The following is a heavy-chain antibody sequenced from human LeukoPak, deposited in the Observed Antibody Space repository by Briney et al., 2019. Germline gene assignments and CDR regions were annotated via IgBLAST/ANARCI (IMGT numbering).Heavy chain of an antibody. CDR1: GFTFSSYS. CDR3: ARVRGQYSSSLADY. D-gene: IGHD6-6*01. Sequence: GGTLRLSCAASGFTFSSYSMNWVRQAPGKGLEWVSSISSSSSYIYYADSVKGRFTISRDNAKNSLYLQMNSLRAEDTAVYYCARVRGQYSSSLADYWGQGTLVTVSS. J-gene: IGHJ4*02. CDR2: ISSSSSYI. V-gene: IGHV3-21*01.